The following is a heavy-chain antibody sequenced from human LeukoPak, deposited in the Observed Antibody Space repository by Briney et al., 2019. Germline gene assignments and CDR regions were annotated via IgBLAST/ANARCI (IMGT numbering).Heavy chain of an antibody. D-gene: IGHD6-13*01. V-gene: IGHV3-33*06. J-gene: IGHJ4*02. CDR1: GFTFSSYG. CDR2: IWYDGSNK. Sequence: GGSLRLSCAAPGFTFSSYGMHWVRQAPGKGLEWVAVIWYDGSNKYYADSVKGRFTISRDNSKNTLYLQMNSLRAEDTAVYYCAKDQSSSWYSAADYWGQGTLVTVSS. CDR3: AKDQSSSWYSAADY.